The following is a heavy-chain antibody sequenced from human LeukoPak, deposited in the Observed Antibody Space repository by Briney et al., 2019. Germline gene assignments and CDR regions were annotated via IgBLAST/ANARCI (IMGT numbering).Heavy chain of an antibody. CDR1: GFTLSSYA. V-gene: IGHV3-23*01. CDR2: ISDSGSST. CDR3: TGLYGGSYAY. D-gene: IGHD1-26*01. J-gene: IGHJ4*02. Sequence: GGSLRLSCTASGFTLSSYAMAWVRQAPGKGLDWVSTISDSGSSTFYADSVKGRFTISRDNSRNIVFLQINSLRAEDTAMYYWTGLYGGSYAYWGQGTLVTVSS.